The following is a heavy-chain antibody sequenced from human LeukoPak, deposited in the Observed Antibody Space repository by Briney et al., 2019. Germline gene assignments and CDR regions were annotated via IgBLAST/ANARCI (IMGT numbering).Heavy chain of an antibody. CDR1: GGSISSYY. J-gene: IGHJ4*02. CDR3: ARTGADMTRSHFDY. Sequence: SETLSLTCTVSGGSISSYYWSWIRQPAGKGLEWIGRIYTSGSTYYNPSLKSRVTISVDTSKNQFSLKLSSVTAADTAVYYCARTGADMTRSHFDYWGQGTLVTVSS. D-gene: IGHD1-26*01. V-gene: IGHV4-4*07. CDR2: IYTSGST.